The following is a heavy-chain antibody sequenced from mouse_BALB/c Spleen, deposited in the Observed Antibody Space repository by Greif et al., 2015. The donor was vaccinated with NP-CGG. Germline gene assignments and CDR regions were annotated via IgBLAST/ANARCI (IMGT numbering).Heavy chain of an antibody. CDR2: IDPENGDT. D-gene: IGHD1-1*01. CDR3: NVRYYGSSYAMDY. V-gene: IGHV14-4*02. J-gene: IGHJ4*01. Sequence: VHVKQSGAELVRSGASVKLSCTASGFNIKDYYMHWVKQRPEQGLERIGWIDPENGDTEYAPKFQGKATMTADTSSNTAYLQLSSLTSEDTAVYYCNVRYYGSSYAMDYWGQGTSVTVSS. CDR1: GFNIKDYY.